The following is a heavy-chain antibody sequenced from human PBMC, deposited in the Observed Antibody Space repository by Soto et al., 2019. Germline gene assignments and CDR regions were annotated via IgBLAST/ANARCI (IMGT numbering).Heavy chain of an antibody. Sequence: PSETLSLTCTVSGGSISSGGYYWSWIRPHPGKGLEWIGYIYYSGSTYYNPSLKSRVTISVDTSKNQFSLKLSSVTAADTAVYYCARDLRYYGSGSDFDIWGQGTMVNVSS. CDR3: ARDLRYYGSGSDFDI. CDR1: GGSISSGGYY. CDR2: IYYSGST. V-gene: IGHV4-31*03. J-gene: IGHJ3*02. D-gene: IGHD3-10*01.